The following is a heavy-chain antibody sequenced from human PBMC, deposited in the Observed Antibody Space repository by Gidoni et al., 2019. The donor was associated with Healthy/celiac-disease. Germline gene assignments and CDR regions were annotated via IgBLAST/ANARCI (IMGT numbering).Heavy chain of an antibody. J-gene: IGHJ5*02. CDR3: ARIRHLPGGYFDWLSPFDP. Sequence: QVQLQESGPGLVKPSETLSLTCTVSGGSIRSDYWGWIRQPPGKGLEWIGYIYYSGSTNYNPSLKSRVTISVDTSKNQFSLKLSSVTAADTAVYYCARIRHLPGGYFDWLSPFDPWGQGTLVTVSS. D-gene: IGHD3-9*01. CDR1: GGSIRSDY. V-gene: IGHV4-59*01. CDR2: IYYSGST.